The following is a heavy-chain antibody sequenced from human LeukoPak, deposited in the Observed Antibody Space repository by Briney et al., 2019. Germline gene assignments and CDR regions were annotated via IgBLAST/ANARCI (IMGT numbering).Heavy chain of an antibody. CDR1: GGSISSYY. J-gene: IGHJ4*02. CDR2: IYYSGST. V-gene: IGHV4-59*01. D-gene: IGHD1-26*01. CDR3: ARDSVGATDYFDY. Sequence: KPSETLSLTCTVSGGSISSYYWSWIRQPPGKGLEWIGYIYYSGSTNYNPSLKSRVTISVDTSKNQFSLKLSSVTAADTAVYYCARDSVGATDYFDYWGQGTLVTVSS.